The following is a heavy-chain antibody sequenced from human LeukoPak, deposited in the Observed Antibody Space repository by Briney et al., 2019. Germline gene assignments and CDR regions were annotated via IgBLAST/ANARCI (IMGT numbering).Heavy chain of an antibody. V-gene: IGHV3-30-3*01. CDR2: ISYDGSNK. D-gene: IGHD2-2*01. Sequence: GGSLRLSCAASGFTFSTYIIHWVRQAPGKGLEWVAVISYDGSNKYYADSVKGRFTISRDNSKNTLYLQMNSLRADDTAVYYCARDGLRYCSSTSCSPVDYWGQGTLVTVSS. CDR1: GFTFSTYI. J-gene: IGHJ4*02. CDR3: ARDGLRYCSSTSCSPVDY.